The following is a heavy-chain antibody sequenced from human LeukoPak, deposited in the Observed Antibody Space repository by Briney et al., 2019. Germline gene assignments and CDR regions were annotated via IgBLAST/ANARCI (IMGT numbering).Heavy chain of an antibody. J-gene: IGHJ6*02. V-gene: IGHV4-59*08. Sequence: SETLSLTCSVSGGSINSYYWSWIRQPPGKGLEWIGYIYYSGSTNYNPSVKSRVTISVDPSKNQFSLKLSSVTAADTAVYYCARLRYYDFWSGPLPMDVWGQGTTVTVSS. CDR3: ARLRYYDFWSGPLPMDV. D-gene: IGHD3-3*01. CDR2: IYYSGST. CDR1: GGSINSYY.